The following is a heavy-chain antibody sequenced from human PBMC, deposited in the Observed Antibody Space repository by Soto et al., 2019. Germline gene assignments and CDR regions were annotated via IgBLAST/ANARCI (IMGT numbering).Heavy chain of an antibody. J-gene: IGHJ3*02. CDR3: ARGGGVGVAGSAAFDM. Sequence: QLHLVQSGAVVKKPGASVTVSCSASGYPVTAYYMHWVRQAPGRGLEWMGGINPATGAAKYTQTFRGRVTMTRETSTSTVFMELSGLTSEDPAVFYWARGGGVGVAGSAAFDMWGQGTLVTVSS. V-gene: IGHV1-2*02. CDR2: INPATGAA. CDR1: GYPVTAYY. D-gene: IGHD3-3*01.